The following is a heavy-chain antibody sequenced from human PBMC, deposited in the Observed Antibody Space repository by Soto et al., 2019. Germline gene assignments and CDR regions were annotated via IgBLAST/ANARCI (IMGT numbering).Heavy chain of an antibody. D-gene: IGHD1-26*01. CDR2: TYYRSKWYY. CDR3: ARGEQYSGRIFDY. V-gene: IGHV6-1*01. CDR1: GDSVSSNSAV. J-gene: IGHJ4*01. Sequence: SQTLSLTCAITGDSVSSNSAVWSLVRQSPSRGLEWLGRTYYRSKWYYEYAVSVRGRIIINPDTSKNQYSLQLNSVTPEDTAVYFCARGEQYSGRIFDYWGQGTLVTVSS.